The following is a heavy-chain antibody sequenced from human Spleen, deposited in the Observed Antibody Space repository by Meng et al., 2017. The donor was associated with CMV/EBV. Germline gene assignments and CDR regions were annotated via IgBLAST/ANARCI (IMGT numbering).Heavy chain of an antibody. Sequence: VELQESGPGLVKPSETLSLTWPVSGGSISSYYWSWIRQPPGKGLEWIGYIYYSGSTNYNPSLKSRVTISVDTSKNQFSLKLSSVTAADTAVYYCARDFGAVWFDPWGQGTLVTVSS. D-gene: IGHD3-16*01. CDR1: GGSISSYY. CDR3: ARDFGAVWFDP. J-gene: IGHJ5*02. CDR2: IYYSGST. V-gene: IGHV4-59*12.